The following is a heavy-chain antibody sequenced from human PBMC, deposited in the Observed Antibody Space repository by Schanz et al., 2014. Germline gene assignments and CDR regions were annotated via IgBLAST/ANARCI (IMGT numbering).Heavy chain of an antibody. CDR2: IHHSGST. J-gene: IGHJ4*01. D-gene: IGHD2-2*01. CDR1: GGSFSGYY. Sequence: QVQLQQWGAGLLKPSETLSLTCAVSGGSFSGYYWSWIRQPPDTGLEWIGKIHHSGSTNYNPSLKSRVTISMDTSKNQFSLKLTSVTAADTAVYYCARGEWSTSQFDYWGHGTLVTVSS. CDR3: ARGEWSTSQFDY. V-gene: IGHV4-34*01.